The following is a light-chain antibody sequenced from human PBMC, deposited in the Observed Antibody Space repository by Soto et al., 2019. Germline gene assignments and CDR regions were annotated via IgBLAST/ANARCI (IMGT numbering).Light chain of an antibody. V-gene: IGLV1-40*01. J-gene: IGLJ1*01. CDR1: SSNIGAGYD. CDR3: QSYDSSLSGSAHV. CDR2: GNS. Sequence: QAVLTQPPSVSGAPGQRVTISCTGSSSNIGAGYDVHWYQQLPGTAPKLLIYGNSNRPSGVPDRFSGSKSGTSASLAITGLQAEDGADYYCQSYDSSLSGSAHVFGTGTKLTVL.